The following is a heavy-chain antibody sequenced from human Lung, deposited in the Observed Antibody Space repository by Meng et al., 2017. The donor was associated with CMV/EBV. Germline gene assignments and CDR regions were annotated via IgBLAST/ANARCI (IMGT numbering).Heavy chain of an antibody. CDR2: ISWDGGST. Sequence: LXCAASGFTFDDYAMHWVRQAPGKGLEWVSLISWDGGSTYYADSVKGRFTISRDNSKNSLYLQMNSLRAEDTALYYCAKGLRYYYGMDVWGQGTTVTVSS. D-gene: IGHD6-19*01. V-gene: IGHV3-43D*03. CDR3: AKGLRYYYGMDV. CDR1: GFTFDDYA. J-gene: IGHJ6*02.